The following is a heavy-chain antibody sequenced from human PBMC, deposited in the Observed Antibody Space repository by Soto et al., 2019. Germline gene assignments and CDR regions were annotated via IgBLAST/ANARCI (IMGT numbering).Heavy chain of an antibody. V-gene: IGHV6-1*01. CDR3: ARGHSGYFYY. Sequence: SVMLYHTCAIAEDSVSSNRDALNWNRQSPSRGLEWLGRTYYRSKWSKDYALSVKSRITINPDTSKNQFSLQLNSVTPEDTAVYYCARGHSGYFYYWGQGTLVPGSS. J-gene: IGHJ4*02. CDR2: TYYRSKWSK. CDR1: EDSVSSNRDA.